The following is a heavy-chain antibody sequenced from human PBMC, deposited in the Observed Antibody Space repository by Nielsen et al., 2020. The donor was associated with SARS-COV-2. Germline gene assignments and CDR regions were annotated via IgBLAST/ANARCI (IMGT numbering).Heavy chain of an antibody. D-gene: IGHD6-13*01. CDR2: IIPIFGTA. CDR1: GGTFSSYA. CDR3: ARAPGIAAAGPFGYYGMDV. J-gene: IGHJ6*02. Sequence: SVKVSCKASGGTFSSYAISWVRQAPGQGLEWMGGIIPIFGTANYAQKLQGRVTMTTDTSTSTAYMELRSLRSDHTAVYYCARAPGIAAAGPFGYYGMDVWGQGTTVTVSS. V-gene: IGHV1-69*05.